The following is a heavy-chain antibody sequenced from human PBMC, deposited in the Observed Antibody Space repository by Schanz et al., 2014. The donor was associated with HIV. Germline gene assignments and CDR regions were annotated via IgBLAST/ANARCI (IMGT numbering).Heavy chain of an antibody. CDR1: GETFSNYV. V-gene: IGHV1-69*06. D-gene: IGHD2-15*01. CDR3: ARGRFCSGGSCYHDY. J-gene: IGHJ4*02. Sequence: QVQLVQSGAEVQKPGSSVRVSCKASGETFSNYVISWVRQAPGQGLEWMGGIIPISGTANYAQKFQGRVTMTADKSTSAAYMELSSLRSEDTAVYYCARGRFCSGGSCYHDYWGQGTLVTVSS. CDR2: IIPISGTA.